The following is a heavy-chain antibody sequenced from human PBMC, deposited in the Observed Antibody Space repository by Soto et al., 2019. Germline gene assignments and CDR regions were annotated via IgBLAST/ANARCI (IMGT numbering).Heavy chain of an antibody. V-gene: IGHV4-4*07. J-gene: IGHJ6*04. CDR1: GGSINTYY. CDR2: IYHSGTT. Sequence: SETLSLTCTVSGGSINTYYWNWIRQPAGTGLEWIASIYHSGTTYYNPSLTSRVTISVDTSTNHFSLKLTSVTAADPAVYDSARVSHRSSCDTYGKDVWSKGTPVTVAS. D-gene: IGHD6-13*01. CDR3: ARVSHRSSCDTYGKDV.